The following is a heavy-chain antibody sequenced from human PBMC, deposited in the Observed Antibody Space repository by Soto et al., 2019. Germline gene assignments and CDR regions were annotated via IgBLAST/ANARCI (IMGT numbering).Heavy chain of an antibody. D-gene: IGHD3-3*01. CDR1: GFTFSSYG. CDR2: IWYDGSNK. V-gene: IGHV3-33*01. CDR3: AQVVLECDILCEIDY. Sequence: QVQLVESGGGVVQPGRSLRLSCAASGFTFSSYGMHWVRQAPGKGLEWVAVIWYDGSNKYYADSVKGRFTISRDNSKNSLYLHMIRWSGEVTAVYYFAQVVLECDILCEIDYLGLGTLV. J-gene: IGHJ4*02.